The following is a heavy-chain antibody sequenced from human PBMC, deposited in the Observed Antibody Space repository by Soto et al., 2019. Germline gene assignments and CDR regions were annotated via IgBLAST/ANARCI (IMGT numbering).Heavy chain of an antibody. J-gene: IGHJ6*02. CDR3: ARDLFTGQEDYYYYGMDV. V-gene: IGHV3-21*01. CDR2: ISSSSSYI. Sequence: PGGSLRLPCAASGFTFSSYSMNWVRQAPGKGLEWVSSISSSSSYIYYADSVKGRFTISRDNAKNSLYLQMNSLRAEDTAVYYCARDLFTGQEDYYYYGMDVWGQGTTVTVSS. CDR1: GFTFSSYS.